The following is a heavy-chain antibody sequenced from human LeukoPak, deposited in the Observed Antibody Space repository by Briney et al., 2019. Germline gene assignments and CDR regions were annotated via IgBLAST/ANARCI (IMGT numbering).Heavy chain of an antibody. Sequence: GGSLRLSCAASGLTFSSYSMNWVRQAPGKGLEWVSSISSSSSYIYYADSVKGRFTISRDNAKNSLYLQMNSLRAEDTAVYYCARSVRNYYGMDVWGQGTTVTVSS. CDR3: ARSVRNYYGMDV. CDR1: GLTFSSYS. CDR2: ISSSSSYI. J-gene: IGHJ6*02. D-gene: IGHD1-14*01. V-gene: IGHV3-21*01.